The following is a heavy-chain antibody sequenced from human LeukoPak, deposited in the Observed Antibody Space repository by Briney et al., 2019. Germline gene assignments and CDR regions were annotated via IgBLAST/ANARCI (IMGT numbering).Heavy chain of an antibody. J-gene: IGHJ4*02. CDR2: TSSDLNVK. D-gene: IGHD3-10*01. CDR1: GFTFRNYV. Sequence: GGSLRLSCAASGFTFRNYVIHWVRQAPGKGLEWVAVTSSDLNVKLYADSVKGRFTISGDNSRSTLYLQMNSLRPEDTAIYYCAREGYYGSGSPPSLYFDYWGQGTLVTVSS. CDR3: AREGYYGSGSPPSLYFDY. V-gene: IGHV3-30-3*01.